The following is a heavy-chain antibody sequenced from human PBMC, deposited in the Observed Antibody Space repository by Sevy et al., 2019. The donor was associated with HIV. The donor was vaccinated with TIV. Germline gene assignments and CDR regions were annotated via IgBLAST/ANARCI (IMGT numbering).Heavy chain of an antibody. J-gene: IGHJ3*02. Sequence: GGSLRLSCAASGLTFTSYAMNWVRQAPGKGLEWVSTISGSVGSTYYGDSVKGRFTISRDNSKNTLYLQMSSLIAEDTAVYYCAKDRCEGSGYYPEGAFDIWGQGTKVTVSS. CDR3: AKDRCEGSGYYPEGAFDI. CDR1: GLTFTSYA. V-gene: IGHV3-23*01. CDR2: ISGSVGST. D-gene: IGHD3-22*01.